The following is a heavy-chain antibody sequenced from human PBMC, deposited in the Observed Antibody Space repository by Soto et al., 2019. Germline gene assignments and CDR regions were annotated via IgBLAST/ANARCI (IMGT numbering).Heavy chain of an antibody. CDR3: ASTLSGLNY. CDR1: GGSTSSYY. CDR2: IYYTGST. J-gene: IGHJ4*02. V-gene: IGHV4-59*01. Sequence: QEQLQESGPGLVKPSETLSLTCTVSGGSTSSYYWSWIRQPPGKGLQWIGYIYYTGSTNYNPSLTSRVTISVDTYKNQFSLNLSAVTAADTAVYYCASTLSGLNYWGQGTLVTVSS.